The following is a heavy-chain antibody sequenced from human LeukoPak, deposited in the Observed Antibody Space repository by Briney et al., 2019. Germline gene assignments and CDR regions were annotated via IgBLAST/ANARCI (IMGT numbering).Heavy chain of an antibody. CDR3: ADSSWYGNYFDY. V-gene: IGHV1-69*10. J-gene: IGHJ4*02. Sequence: ASVKVSCKASGGTFSSYAISWVRQAPGQGLEWMGGIIPILGIANYAQKFQGRVTITADKSTSTAYMELSSLRSEDTAVYYCADSSWYGNYFDYWGQGTLVTVSS. CDR2: IIPILGIA. CDR1: GGTFSSYA. D-gene: IGHD6-13*01.